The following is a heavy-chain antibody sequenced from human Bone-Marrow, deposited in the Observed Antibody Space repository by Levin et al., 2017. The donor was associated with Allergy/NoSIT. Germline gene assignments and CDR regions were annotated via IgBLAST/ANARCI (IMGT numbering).Heavy chain of an antibody. D-gene: IGHD3-3*01. J-gene: IGHJ6*02. Sequence: SVKVSCKASGGTFSSYAISWVRQAPGQGLEWMGGIIPIFGTANYAQKFQGRVTITADESTSTAYMELSSLRSEDTAVYYCAGHSYREWLSSPYYYYGMDVWGQGTTVTVCS. CDR2: IIPIFGTA. CDR1: GGTFSSYA. V-gene: IGHV1-69*13. CDR3: AGHSYREWLSSPYYYYGMDV.